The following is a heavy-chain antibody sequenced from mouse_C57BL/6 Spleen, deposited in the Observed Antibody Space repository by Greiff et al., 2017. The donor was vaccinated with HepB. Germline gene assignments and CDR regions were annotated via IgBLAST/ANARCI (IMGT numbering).Heavy chain of an antibody. J-gene: IGHJ4*01. CDR2: IYPRDGST. V-gene: IGHV1-85*01. CDR3: ARPRYYGSSLYYAMDY. Sequence: QVQLKESGPELVKPGASVKLSCKASGYTFTSYDINWVKQRPGQGLEWIGWIYPRDGSTKYNEKFKGKATLTVDTSSSTAYMELHSLTSEDSAVYFCARPRYYGSSLYYAMDYWGQGTSVTVSS. D-gene: IGHD1-1*01. CDR1: GYTFTSYD.